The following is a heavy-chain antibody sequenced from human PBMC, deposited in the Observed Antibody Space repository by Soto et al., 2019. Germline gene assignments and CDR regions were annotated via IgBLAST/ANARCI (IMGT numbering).Heavy chain of an antibody. J-gene: IGHJ4*02. D-gene: IGHD6-13*01. CDR2: IYYSGST. V-gene: IGHV4-59*08. Sequence: SETLSLTCTVSGGSISSYYWSWIRQPPGKGLEWIGYIYYSGSTNYNPSLKSRVTISVDTSKNQFSLKLSSVTAADTDVYYCARNGQGIIDYWGQGTLVNVSS. CDR3: ARNGQGIIDY. CDR1: GGSISSYY.